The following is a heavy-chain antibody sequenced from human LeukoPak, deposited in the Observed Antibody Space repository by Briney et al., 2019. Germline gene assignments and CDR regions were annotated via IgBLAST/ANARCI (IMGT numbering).Heavy chain of an antibody. Sequence: SGGSLRLSCTASGFTFGDYAMSWARQAPGKGLEWVGFIRSKAYGGTTEYAASVKGRFTISRDDSKSIAYLQMNSLKTEDTAVYYCTRGWSRDYWGQGTLVTVSS. J-gene: IGHJ4*02. D-gene: IGHD3-3*01. CDR3: TRGWSRDY. CDR2: IRSKAYGGTT. CDR1: GFTFGDYA. V-gene: IGHV3-49*04.